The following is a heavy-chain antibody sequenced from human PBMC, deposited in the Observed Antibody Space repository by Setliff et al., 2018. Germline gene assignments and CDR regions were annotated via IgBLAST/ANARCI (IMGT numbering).Heavy chain of an antibody. Sequence: SETLSLTCTVSGGSISSSSHYWGWIRQPPGKGLEWIGSIYYTGSTYYNPSLKSRVTMSVDTSKRQFSLKLGSATAADTAVYYCARDMGQPYYFESWGLGTLVTVSS. CDR1: GGSISSSSHY. CDR3: ARDMGQPYYFES. V-gene: IGHV4-39*07. CDR2: IYYTGST. J-gene: IGHJ4*02. D-gene: IGHD1-1*01.